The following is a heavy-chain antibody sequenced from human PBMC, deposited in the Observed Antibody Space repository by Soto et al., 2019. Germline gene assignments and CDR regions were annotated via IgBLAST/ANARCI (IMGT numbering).Heavy chain of an antibody. Sequence: GGSLRLSCAASGFTFSSYGMHWVRQAPGKGLEWVAVISYDGSNKYYADSVKGRFTISRDNSKNTLYLQMNSLRAEDTAVYYCAKDLTVTSWYFDYWGQGTLVTVSS. CDR1: GFTFSSYG. J-gene: IGHJ4*02. D-gene: IGHD4-17*01. CDR2: ISYDGSNK. V-gene: IGHV3-30*18. CDR3: AKDLTVTSWYFDY.